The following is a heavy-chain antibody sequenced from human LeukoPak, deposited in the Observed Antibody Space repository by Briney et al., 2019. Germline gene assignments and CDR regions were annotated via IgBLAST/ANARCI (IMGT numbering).Heavy chain of an antibody. CDR2: IKQDGSVK. Sequence: PGGSLRLSCAASGFTLSSYWMSWVRQAPGKGLEWVANIKQDGSVKQYVDSVKGRFIISRDNAKNSLYLQMNSLRAEDTAVYYCARALKPWDAFDIWGQGTMVTVSS. CDR3: ARALKPWDAFDI. CDR1: GFTLSSYW. J-gene: IGHJ3*02. V-gene: IGHV3-7*01.